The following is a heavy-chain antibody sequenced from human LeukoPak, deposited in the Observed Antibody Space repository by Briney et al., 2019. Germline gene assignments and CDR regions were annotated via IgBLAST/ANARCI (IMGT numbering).Heavy chain of an antibody. CDR3: ARDRYGSGSWWDS. CDR2: ISAFNGIT. Sequence: ASVKVSCKTSGYSFTSFGISWVRQAPGQGLEWMGWISAFNGITNYAQKVQDRINVTTDTSSSTAYMELTSLTSDDTAVYYCARDRYGSGSWWDSWGQGTLVVVSS. CDR1: GYSFTSFG. D-gene: IGHD3-10*01. J-gene: IGHJ5*02. V-gene: IGHV1-18*01.